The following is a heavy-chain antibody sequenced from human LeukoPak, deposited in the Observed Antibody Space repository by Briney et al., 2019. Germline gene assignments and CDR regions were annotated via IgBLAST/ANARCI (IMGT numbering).Heavy chain of an antibody. V-gene: IGHV3-23*01. J-gene: IGHJ4*02. Sequence: GGSLRLSCAASGFTFSSYAMSWVRQAPGKGLEWVSAISGSGGSTYYADSVKGRFTTSRDNSKNTLYLQMNSLRAEDTAVYYCARQPLQLSTVTAFDYWGQGTLVTVSS. CDR3: ARQPLQLSTVTAFDY. CDR1: GFTFSSYA. D-gene: IGHD4-17*01. CDR2: ISGSGGST.